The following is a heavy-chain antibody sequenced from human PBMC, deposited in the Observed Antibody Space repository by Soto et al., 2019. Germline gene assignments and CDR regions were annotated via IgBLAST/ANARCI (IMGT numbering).Heavy chain of an antibody. Sequence: EVQLLESGGGLVQPGGSLRLSCAASGFTFSSYAMSWVRQAPGKGLEWVGRIKSKTDGGTTDYAAPVKGRFTISRDDSKNTLYLQMNSLKTEDTAVYYCTTDQPWTHFDYWGQGTLVTVSS. CDR2: IKSKTDGGTT. D-gene: IGHD5-12*01. V-gene: IGHV3-15*01. CDR3: TTDQPWTHFDY. J-gene: IGHJ4*02. CDR1: GFTFSSYA.